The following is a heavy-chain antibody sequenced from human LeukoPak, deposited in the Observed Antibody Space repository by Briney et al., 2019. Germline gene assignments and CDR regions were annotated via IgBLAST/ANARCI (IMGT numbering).Heavy chain of an antibody. CDR1: GYSFSTYG. CDR3: ARGLYCSSTSCYYGGTYYYYYMDV. J-gene: IGHJ6*03. Sequence: GASVKVSCKASGYSFSTYGITWVRQAPGQGLEWVGWISAYNGNTNYAQKLQGRVTMTRNTSISTAYMELSSLRSEDTAVYYCARGLYCSSTSCYYGGTYYYYYMDVWGKGTTVTISS. CDR2: ISAYNGNT. V-gene: IGHV1-18*01. D-gene: IGHD2-2*01.